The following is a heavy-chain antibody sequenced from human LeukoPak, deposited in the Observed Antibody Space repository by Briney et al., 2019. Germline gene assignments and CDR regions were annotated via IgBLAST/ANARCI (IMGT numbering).Heavy chain of an antibody. V-gene: IGHV3-7*03. D-gene: IGHD3-10*01. Sequence: GGSLRLSCAASGFTFSNAWMSWVRQAPGKGLEWVANMQPDGGEKYYVDSVKGRFTISRDNAKNSLYLQMNSLRAEDTAVYYCARETPYGSLTFDYWGQGTRVTVSS. CDR2: MQPDGGEK. CDR3: ARETPYGSLTFDY. CDR1: GFTFSNAW. J-gene: IGHJ4*02.